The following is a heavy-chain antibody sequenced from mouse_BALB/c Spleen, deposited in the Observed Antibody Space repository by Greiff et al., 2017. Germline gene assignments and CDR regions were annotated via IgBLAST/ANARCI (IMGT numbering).Heavy chain of an antibody. D-gene: IGHD5-1*01. CDR3: ARDVNLYAMDY. Sequence: EVKLQESGPGLVKPSQSLSLTCSVTGYSITSGYYWNWIRQFPGNKLEWMGYISYDGSNNYNPSLKNRISITRDTSKNQFFLKLNSVTTEDTATYYCARDVNLYAMDYWGQGTSVTVSS. CDR1: GYSITSGYY. V-gene: IGHV3-6*02. CDR2: ISYDGSN. J-gene: IGHJ4*01.